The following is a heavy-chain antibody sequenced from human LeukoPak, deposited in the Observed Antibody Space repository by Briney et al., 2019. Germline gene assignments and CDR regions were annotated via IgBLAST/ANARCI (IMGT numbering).Heavy chain of an antibody. D-gene: IGHD3-10*01. CDR1: GYTFTGYY. CDR3: ASHLWFGELSLDY. Sequence: ASVKVSCKASGYTFTGYYMHWVRQAPGQGLEWMGWINPNSGGTNYAQKFQGRVTMTRDTSISTAYMELSRLRSDDTAVYYCASHLWFGELSLDYWGQGTLVTVSS. V-gene: IGHV1-2*02. CDR2: INPNSGGT. J-gene: IGHJ4*02.